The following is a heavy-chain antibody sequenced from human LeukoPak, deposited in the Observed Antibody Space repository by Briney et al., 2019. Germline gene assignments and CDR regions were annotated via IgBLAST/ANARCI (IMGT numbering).Heavy chain of an antibody. V-gene: IGHV3-21*01. CDR3: AKDTGYSRPQRDAFDI. Sequence: GSLRLSCAASGFTFSSYSMNWVRQAPGKGLEWVSSISSSSSYIYYADSVKGRFTISRDNSKNTLYLQMNSLRAEDTAVYYCAKDTGYSRPQRDAFDIWGQGTMVTVSS. CDR1: GFTFSSYS. CDR2: ISSSSSYI. J-gene: IGHJ3*02. D-gene: IGHD6-13*01.